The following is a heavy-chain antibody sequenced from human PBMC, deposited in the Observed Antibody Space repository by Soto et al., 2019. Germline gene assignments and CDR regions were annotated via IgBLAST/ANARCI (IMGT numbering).Heavy chain of an antibody. CDR2: IVVGSGHT. D-gene: IGHD2-15*01. V-gene: IGHV1-58*02. CDR1: GFTFTSSA. J-gene: IGHJ4*02. CDR3: AADSRYCSGGNCEDY. Sequence: QMQLVQSGPEVKKPGTSVKVSCKASGFTFTSSAMQWVRQARGQRLEWIGWIVVGSGHTNYAQKFQERVTIXTDPSXXTAYMELSSLRSEDTAVYYCAADSRYCSGGNCEDYWGQGTLVTVSS.